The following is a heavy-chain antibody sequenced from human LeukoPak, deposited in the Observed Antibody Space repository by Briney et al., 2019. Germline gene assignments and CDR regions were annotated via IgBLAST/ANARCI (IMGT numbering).Heavy chain of an antibody. CDR2: IYPGDSDT. J-gene: IGHJ5*02. V-gene: IGHV5-51*01. CDR1: GYSFTNYW. CDR3: TRGVRIVYANSGFWFDP. D-gene: IGHD2-8*01. Sequence: GESLKISCKGSGYSFTNYWIGWVRQMPGKGLEWMGIIYPGDSDTTYSPSFQGQVTISADKSISTAYLQWISLKASDTAMYYCTRGVRIVYANSGFWFDPWGQGTQVTVSS.